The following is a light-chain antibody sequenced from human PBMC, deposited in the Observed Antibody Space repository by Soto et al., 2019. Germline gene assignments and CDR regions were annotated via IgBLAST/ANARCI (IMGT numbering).Light chain of an antibody. Sequence: QSVLTQPASVSGSPGQSITISCTGTSSDVGGYNSVSWYQQHPGRAPELMIYEVSNRPAGVSNRFSGSKSGNMASLTISGLQAEDEADYYCSSYTNLNTRVFGGGTKLTVL. CDR1: SSDVGGYNS. CDR3: SSYTNLNTRV. V-gene: IGLV2-14*01. CDR2: EVS. J-gene: IGLJ3*02.